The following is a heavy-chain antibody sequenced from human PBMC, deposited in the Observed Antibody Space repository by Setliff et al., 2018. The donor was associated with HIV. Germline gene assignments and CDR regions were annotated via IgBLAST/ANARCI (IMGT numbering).Heavy chain of an antibody. D-gene: IGHD3-10*01. V-gene: IGHV3-7*03. CDR1: GFTFSSYS. CDR2: INEDGYKK. CDR3: AREGYGSGSYYLYYYYMDV. J-gene: IGHJ6*03. Sequence: GSLRLSCAASGFTFSSYSMSWVRQAPGKGLEWIANINEDGYKKYHASSVWGRFTITRDNAKNSLYLQMNSLRAEDTALYYCAREGYGSGSYYLYYYYMDVWGKGTTVTVSS.